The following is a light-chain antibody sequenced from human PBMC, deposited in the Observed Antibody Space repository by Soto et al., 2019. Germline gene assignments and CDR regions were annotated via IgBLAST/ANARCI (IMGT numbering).Light chain of an antibody. Sequence: QSALTQPASVSGSPGQSITISCTGTSSDVGSHNYVSWYQQHPGKVPKLMIYEVRNRPSGVSNRFSGSKSGNTASLTISGLQVEDEAAYYCSSYTQISTPLYVFGTGTKVTVL. CDR1: SSDVGSHNY. CDR2: EVR. CDR3: SSYTQISTPLYV. J-gene: IGLJ1*01. V-gene: IGLV2-14*01.